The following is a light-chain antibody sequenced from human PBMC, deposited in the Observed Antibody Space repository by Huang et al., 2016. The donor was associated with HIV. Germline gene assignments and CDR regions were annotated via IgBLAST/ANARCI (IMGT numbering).Light chain of an antibody. CDR3: QQSYSTWIT. CDR2: SAS. Sequence: IQMTQSPSSLSASVGDRVTITCRASQSIDGYLNWYQQKPGKAPKHLISSASTLHTGVPPRFSGSGSGTDYTLIIDNLQPDDFATYFCQQSYSTWITFGQGSRLDTK. J-gene: IGKJ5*01. CDR1: QSIDGY. V-gene: IGKV1-39*01.